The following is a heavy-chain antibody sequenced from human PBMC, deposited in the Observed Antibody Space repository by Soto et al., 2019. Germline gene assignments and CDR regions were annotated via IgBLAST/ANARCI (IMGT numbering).Heavy chain of an antibody. CDR1: GGSISSYY. V-gene: IGHV4-59*01. CDR2: IYYSGST. CDR3: ARADHSNYASYYYYMDV. J-gene: IGHJ6*03. Sequence: PSETLSLTCTVSGGSISSYYWSWIRQPPGKGLEWIGYIYYSGSTNYNPSLRSRVTISVDTSKNQFSLKLSSVTAADTAVYYCARADHSNYASYYYYMDVWGKGPRSPSP. D-gene: IGHD4-4*01.